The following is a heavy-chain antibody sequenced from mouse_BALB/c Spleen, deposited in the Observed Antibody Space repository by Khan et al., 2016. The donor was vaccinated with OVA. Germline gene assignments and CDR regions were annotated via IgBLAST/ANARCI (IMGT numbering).Heavy chain of an antibody. CDR1: GYSITSGYA. CDR2: TSYSGGT. D-gene: IGHD1-1*01. Sequence: VQLKQSGPGLVKPSQSLSLTCTVTGYSITSGYAWNWIRQFPGNKLEWMGYTSYSGGTSYNPSLKSRISITRDTSKNQFFLQLNSVTTEDTATYYCARGDYYGYYFDYWGRGNPLTVSS. V-gene: IGHV3-2*02. CDR3: ARGDYYGYYFDY. J-gene: IGHJ2*01.